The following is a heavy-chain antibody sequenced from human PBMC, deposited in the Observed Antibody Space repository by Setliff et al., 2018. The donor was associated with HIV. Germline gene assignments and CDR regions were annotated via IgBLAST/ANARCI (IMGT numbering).Heavy chain of an antibody. J-gene: IGHJ6*03. V-gene: IGHV1-2*02. CDR3: ARELGLAALHGPMDL. D-gene: IGHD2-21*02. Sequence: ASVKVSCKASGGTFSSYAISWVRQAPGQGLEWMGWINPNSGATNYAQKFQGRVTMTRDTSIRTAYMELSGLRSDDTAVYYCARELGLAALHGPMDLWGKGTTVTVSS. CDR1: GGTFSSYA. CDR2: INPNSGAT.